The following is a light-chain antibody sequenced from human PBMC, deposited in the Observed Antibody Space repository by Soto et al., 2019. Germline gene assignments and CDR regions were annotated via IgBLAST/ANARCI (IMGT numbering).Light chain of an antibody. J-gene: IGLJ1*01. CDR2: EVT. CDR3: NSYAGSNTHV. V-gene: IGLV2-8*01. CDR1: SNDVGGYNF. Sequence: QSALTQPPSASGSPGQSVTISCTGTSNDVGGYNFVSWYQHHPGKAPKLIIYEVTKRPSGVPNRFSGSKSGNTASLTVSGLQADDEAHYYCNSYAGSNTHVFGTGTKLTVL.